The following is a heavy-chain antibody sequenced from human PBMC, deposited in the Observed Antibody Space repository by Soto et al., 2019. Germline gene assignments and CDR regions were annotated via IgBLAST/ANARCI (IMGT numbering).Heavy chain of an antibody. V-gene: IGHV1-2*02. CDR2: INPNSGGT. Sequence: GASVKVSCKASGYTFTGYYMHWVRQAPGQGLEWMGWINPNSGGTNYAQKFQGRVTMTRDTSISTAYMELSRLRSDDTAVYYCARGPGIVLSVYRRSYGMDVWGQGTTVTVSS. J-gene: IGHJ6*02. CDR1: GYTFTGYY. CDR3: ARGPGIVLSVYRRSYGMDV. D-gene: IGHD3-16*02.